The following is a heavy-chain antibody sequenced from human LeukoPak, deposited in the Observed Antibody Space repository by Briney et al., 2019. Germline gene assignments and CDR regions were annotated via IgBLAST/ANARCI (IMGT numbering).Heavy chain of an antibody. CDR2: INPSGGST. J-gene: IGHJ4*02. Sequence: ASVTVSCKASGYTSTSYYMHWVRQAPGQGLEWMGIINPSGGSTSYAQKFQGRVTMTRDTSTSTVYMELSSLRSEDTAVYYCARDLGVTAIPVGFDYWGQGTLVTVSS. V-gene: IGHV1-46*01. D-gene: IGHD2-21*02. CDR1: GYTSTSYY. CDR3: ARDLGVTAIPVGFDY.